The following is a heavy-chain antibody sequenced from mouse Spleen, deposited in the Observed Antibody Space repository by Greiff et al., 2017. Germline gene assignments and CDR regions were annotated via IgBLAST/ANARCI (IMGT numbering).Heavy chain of an antibody. V-gene: IGHV1S56*01. D-gene: IGHD1-1*01. CDR2: IYPGDGST. CDR3: ARDSGSDYFDY. Sequence: QVQLKESGPELVKPGASVKISCKASGYTFTSYDINWVKQRPGQGLEWIGWIYPGDGSTKYNEKFKGKATLTADKSSSTAYMQLSSLTSENSAVYFCARDSGSDYFDYWGQGTTLTVSS. CDR1: GYTFTSYD. J-gene: IGHJ2*01.